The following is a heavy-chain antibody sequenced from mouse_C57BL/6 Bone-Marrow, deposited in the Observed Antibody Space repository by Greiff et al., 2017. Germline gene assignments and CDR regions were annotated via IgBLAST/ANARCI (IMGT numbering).Heavy chain of an antibody. J-gene: IGHJ4*01. V-gene: IGHV1-55*01. CDR3: ARRDYYGSGYGYAMDY. CDR1: GYTFTSYW. Sequence: QVQLQQPGAELVKPGASVKMSCKASGYTFTSYWITWVKQRPGQGLEWIGDIYPGSGSTNYNEKFKGKATLTVDTSSSTAYMQLSSLTSEDSAVYYCARRDYYGSGYGYAMDYWGQGTSVTVSA. CDR2: IYPGSGST. D-gene: IGHD1-1*01.